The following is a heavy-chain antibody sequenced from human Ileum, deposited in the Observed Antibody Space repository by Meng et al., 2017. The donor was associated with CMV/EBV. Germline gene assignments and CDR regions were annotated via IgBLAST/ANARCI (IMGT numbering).Heavy chain of an antibody. J-gene: IGHJ4*02. CDR2: VSHSRLT. CDR1: GGSFSGYY. Sequence: QVALQHVVEVLVQAWGTPSLSCVAYGGSFSGYYWSWIRQPPGKGRWLNAEVSHSRLTNYYPSLISLATITSATTKNQCSLHLSSVSAADKAVYKGAREPSFVPADSWGQGTLVTVSS. D-gene: IGHD2-21*01. V-gene: IGHV4-34*01. CDR3: AREPSFVPADS.